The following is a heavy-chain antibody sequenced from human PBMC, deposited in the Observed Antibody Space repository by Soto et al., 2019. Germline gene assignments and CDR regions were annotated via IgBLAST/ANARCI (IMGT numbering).Heavy chain of an antibody. V-gene: IGHV4-61*01. CDR3: AREDMSGTYYFDY. CDR2: VYRSGIT. CDR1: GASVNSVTHF. Sequence: PSETLSLTCRVSGASVNSVTHFWSWIRQAPGKGLEWIGYVYRSGITNSNPALKSRVFVSADMARNQFSLTLDSVTPADTAVYYCAREDMSGTYYFDYWGPGIQVTVSS. D-gene: IGHD1-26*01. J-gene: IGHJ4*02.